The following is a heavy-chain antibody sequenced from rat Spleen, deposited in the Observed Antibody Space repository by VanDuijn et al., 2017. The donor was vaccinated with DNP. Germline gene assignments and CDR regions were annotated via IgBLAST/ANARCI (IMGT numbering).Heavy chain of an antibody. Sequence: EVQLVESGGGLVQPGRSLKLSCAASGFTFSDYYMAWVRQAPTKGLEWVASISYDGRSTYYGDSVKGRFTISRDNAKTSLSLQMDSLRSEDTATYYCTTEAEKIAWGQGTSVTVSS. CDR2: ISYDGRST. J-gene: IGHJ4*01. V-gene: IGHV5-20*01. CDR3: TTEAEKIA. CDR1: GFTFSDYY.